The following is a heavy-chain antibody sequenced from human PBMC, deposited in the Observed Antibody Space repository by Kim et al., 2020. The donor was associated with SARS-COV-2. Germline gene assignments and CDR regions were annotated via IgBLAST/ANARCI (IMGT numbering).Heavy chain of an antibody. Sequence: ASVKVSCKASGYTFTSYGISWVRQAPGQGLEWMGWISAYNGNTNYAQKLQGRVTMTTDTSTSTAYMELRSLRSDDTAVYYCARGGITIFGVVMEAYYYYYGMDVWGQGTTVTVSS. D-gene: IGHD3-3*01. J-gene: IGHJ6*02. V-gene: IGHV1-18*01. CDR3: ARGGITIFGVVMEAYYYYYGMDV. CDR1: GYTFTSYG. CDR2: ISAYNGNT.